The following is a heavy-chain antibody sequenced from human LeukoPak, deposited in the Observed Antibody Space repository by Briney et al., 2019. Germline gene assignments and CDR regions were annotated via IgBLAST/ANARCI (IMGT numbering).Heavy chain of an antibody. CDR3: AKWGDYDILTGYYDSDY. CDR2: ISSTSTYI. D-gene: IGHD3-9*01. V-gene: IGHV3-21*01. J-gene: IGHJ4*01. CDR1: GFTFNTYT. Sequence: GGSLRLSCAASGFTFNTYTMNWVRQAPGKGLEWVSSISSTSTYIYYADSVKGRFTISRDNAKNSLYLQMNSLRAEDTAVYYCAKWGDYDILTGYYDSDYWGHGTLVTVSS.